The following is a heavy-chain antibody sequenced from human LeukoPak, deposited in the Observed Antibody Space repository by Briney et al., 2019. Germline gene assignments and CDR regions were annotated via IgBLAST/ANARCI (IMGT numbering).Heavy chain of an antibody. V-gene: IGHV3-30*02. CDR1: GFTFSSYA. CDR2: IAHHGSNK. D-gene: IGHD2-8*02. CDR3: AKDGSWSCTD. Sequence: PGGSLRLSCAAAGFTFSSYAMHWVRQGPGKGREWVAYIAHHGSNKYYADSVKGRFTISRDNSKRTLYLQMNNLRADDTAVYYCAKDGSWSCTDWGQGALVTVSS. J-gene: IGHJ4*02.